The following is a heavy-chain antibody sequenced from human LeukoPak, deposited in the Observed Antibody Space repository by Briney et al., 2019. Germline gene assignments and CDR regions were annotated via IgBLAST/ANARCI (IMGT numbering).Heavy chain of an antibody. D-gene: IGHD3-22*01. J-gene: IGHJ4*02. CDR2: IWYDGSNR. CDR1: GFTFSSYG. Sequence: GRSLRLSCAASGFTFSSYGMHWVRQAPGKGLEWVAVIWYDGSNRYYADSVKGRFTISRDNSKNTLYLQMSSLRAEDTAVYYCARDRLYYYDSSGTFDYWGQGTLVTVSS. V-gene: IGHV3-33*01. CDR3: ARDRLYYYDSSGTFDY.